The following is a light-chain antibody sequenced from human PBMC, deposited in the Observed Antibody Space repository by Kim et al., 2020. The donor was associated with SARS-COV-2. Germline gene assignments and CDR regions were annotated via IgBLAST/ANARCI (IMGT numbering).Light chain of an antibody. CDR2: DVS. CDR3: SSYTSSSTV. J-gene: IGLJ2*01. CDR1: SSDVGGYNY. Sequence: PGQSITISCTATSSDVGGYNYVSWYQQHPGKAPKLMIYDVSNRPSGVSNRFSGSKYGNTASLTISGLQAEDEADYYCSSYTSSSTVFGGGTQLTVL. V-gene: IGLV2-14*03.